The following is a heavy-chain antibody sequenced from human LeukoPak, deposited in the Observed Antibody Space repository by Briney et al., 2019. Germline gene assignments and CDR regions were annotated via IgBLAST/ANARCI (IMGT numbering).Heavy chain of an antibody. CDR2: ISSGSTAI. CDR1: GFTFSRYS. Sequence: GGSLRLSCAASGFTFSRYSMNWVRQAPGMGLEWVSYISSGSTAIYYADSVKGRFTISRDNAKNSLYLQMNSLRDEDTALYYCARDPSAFDIRGQGTMVTVSS. V-gene: IGHV3-48*02. CDR3: ARDPSAFDI. J-gene: IGHJ3*02.